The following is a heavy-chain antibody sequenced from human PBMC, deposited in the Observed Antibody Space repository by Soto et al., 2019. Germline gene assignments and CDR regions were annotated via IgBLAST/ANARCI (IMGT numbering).Heavy chain of an antibody. Sequence: QVQLVESGGGVVQPGNSLRLSCAGSGFPFSAEAMHWVRQAPGKGLEWVAAISYDGNNKNHADSVKGRFTVSRDNSKNTLYLQIYSLRPEETDVYYCARDYSSGWCLDYWGQGSLVTVSS. D-gene: IGHD6-13*01. V-gene: IGHV3-30-3*01. CDR3: ARDYSSGWCLDY. CDR1: GFPFSAEA. CDR2: ISYDGNNK. J-gene: IGHJ4*02.